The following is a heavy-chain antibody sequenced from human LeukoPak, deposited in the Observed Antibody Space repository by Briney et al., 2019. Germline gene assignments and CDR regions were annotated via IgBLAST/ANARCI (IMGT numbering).Heavy chain of an antibody. CDR1: GYTFTGYY. V-gene: IGHV1-2*02. CDR3: AENYYDSSGYYFDY. Sequence: ASVKVSCKASGYTFTGYYMHWVRQAPGQGLEWMGWINPNSGGTNYAQKFQGRVTMIRDTSISTAYMELSRLRSDDTAVYYCAENYYDSSGYYFDYWGQGTLVTVSS. J-gene: IGHJ4*02. D-gene: IGHD3-22*01. CDR2: INPNSGGT.